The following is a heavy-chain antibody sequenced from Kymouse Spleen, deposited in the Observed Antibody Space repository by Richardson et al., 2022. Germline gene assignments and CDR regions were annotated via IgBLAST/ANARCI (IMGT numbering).Heavy chain of an antibody. CDR2: IKSKTDGGTT. CDR3: TTAQQLVPGYYYGMDV. V-gene: IGHV3-15*01. Sequence: EVQLVESGGGLVKPGGSLRLSCAASGFTFSNAWMSWVRQAPGKGLEWVGRIKSKTDGGTTDYAAPVKGRFTISRDDSKNTLYLQMNSLKTEDTAVYYCTTAQQLVPGYYYGMDVWGQGTTVTVSS. J-gene: IGHJ6*02. CDR1: GFTFSNAW. D-gene: IGHD6-13*01.